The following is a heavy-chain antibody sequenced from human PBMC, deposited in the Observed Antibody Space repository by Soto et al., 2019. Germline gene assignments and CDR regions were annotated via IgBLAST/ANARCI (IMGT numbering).Heavy chain of an antibody. V-gene: IGHV4-31*03. J-gene: IGHJ4*02. CDR2: IYYSGST. D-gene: IGHD3-22*01. CDR1: GGSISSGGYY. Sequence: QVQLQESGPGLVKPSQTLSLTCTVSGGSISSGGYYWSWIREHPGKGLEWIGYIYYSGSTYYNPSLKSRVTISLDTSKNQFSLKLSSVTAADTAVYYCARGTRIFDSSGYYWSFDYWGQGTLVTVSS. CDR3: ARGTRIFDSSGYYWSFDY.